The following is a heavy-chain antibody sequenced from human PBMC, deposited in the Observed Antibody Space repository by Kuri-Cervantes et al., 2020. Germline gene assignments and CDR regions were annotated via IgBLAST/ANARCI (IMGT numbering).Heavy chain of an antibody. J-gene: IGHJ5*02. Sequence: ASVKVSCEASGYTFTGYYMPGVRQAPGQGLEWMGWINPNSGGTNYAQKFQGRVTMTRDTSISTAYMELSRLRSDDTAVYYCARVGRLGQPRGGRWFDPWGQGTLVTVSS. D-gene: IGHD3-10*01. V-gene: IGHV1-2*02. CDR3: ARVGRLGQPRGGRWFDP. CDR2: INPNSGGT. CDR1: GYTFTGYY.